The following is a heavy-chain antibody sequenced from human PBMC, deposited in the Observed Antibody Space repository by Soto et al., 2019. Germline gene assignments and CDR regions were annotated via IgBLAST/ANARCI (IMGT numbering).Heavy chain of an antibody. D-gene: IGHD2-15*01. CDR1: GYSFTSYW. V-gene: IGHV5-51*01. CDR2: IYPGDSDT. J-gene: IGHJ4*02. Sequence: EVQLVQSGAEVKKPGESLKISCKGSGYSFTSYWIGWVRQMPGKGLEWMGIIYPGDSDTRYSPSFQGQVTISADKSISTAYLQWSSLKASDTAMYYCARHVGRYCSGGSCYASSQFDYWGQGTLVTVSS. CDR3: ARHVGRYCSGGSCYASSQFDY.